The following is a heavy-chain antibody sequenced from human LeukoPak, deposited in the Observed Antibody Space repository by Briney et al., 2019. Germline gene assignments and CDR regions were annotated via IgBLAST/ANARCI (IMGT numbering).Heavy chain of an antibody. CDR2: IYPSDGAT. V-gene: IGHV1-46*01. CDR3: ARDTSSSGRKIRYYYGMDV. D-gene: IGHD6-19*01. CDR1: GYSITRYY. J-gene: IGHJ6*02. Sequence: ASVKVSCKASGYSITRYYMHWVRQVPGQGLEWMGIIYPSDGATSYAQKFQGRVTMTRDTSTNTVYMELSSLRSEDMAVYYCARDTSSSGRKIRYYYGMDVWGQGTTVTVSS.